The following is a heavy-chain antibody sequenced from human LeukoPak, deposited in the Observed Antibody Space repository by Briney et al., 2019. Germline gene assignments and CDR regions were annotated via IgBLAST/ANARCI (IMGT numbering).Heavy chain of an antibody. J-gene: IGHJ6*02. CDR2: ISAYNGNT. CDR1: GYIFTNFG. V-gene: IGHV1-18*01. D-gene: IGHD6-13*01. Sequence: ASVKVSCKASGYIFTNFGVSWVRQAPGQGLEWMGWISAYNGNTNYAQKLHGRVTMTTDTSTSTAYMELRSLRSDDTAVYYCARDSSSWFYYYYGMDVWGQGTTVTVSS. CDR3: ARDSSSWFYYYYGMDV.